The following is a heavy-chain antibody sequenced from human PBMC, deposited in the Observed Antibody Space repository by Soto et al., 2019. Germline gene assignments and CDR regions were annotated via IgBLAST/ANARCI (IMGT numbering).Heavy chain of an antibody. Sequence: QVHVVQSGAEVKKPGASVKVSCKASGYTFISYAMHWVRQAPGQRLEWMGWINAGNGNTKYSQKFRGRVTITRDTSASTAYMELRSLTSEDTAVYYCARAPARRGYGDGGDDAFDIWGRGTMVAVSS. CDR1: GYTFISYA. J-gene: IGHJ3*02. D-gene: IGHD4-17*01. CDR3: ARAPARRGYGDGGDDAFDI. CDR2: INAGNGNT. V-gene: IGHV1-3*01.